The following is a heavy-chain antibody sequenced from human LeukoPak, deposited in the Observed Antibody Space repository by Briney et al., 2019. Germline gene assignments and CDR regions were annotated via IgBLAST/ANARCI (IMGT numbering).Heavy chain of an antibody. Sequence: GGSLRLSCAASGFTFSSYSMNWVRQAPGKGLEWVSSISTSSSYIYYADSVKGRFTISRDNAKNSLYLQMNSLRAEDTAVYYCARVHSYGRYMDVWGKGTTVTVSS. CDR3: ARVHSYGRYMDV. V-gene: IGHV3-21*01. CDR1: GFTFSSYS. CDR2: ISTSSSYI. D-gene: IGHD5-18*01. J-gene: IGHJ6*03.